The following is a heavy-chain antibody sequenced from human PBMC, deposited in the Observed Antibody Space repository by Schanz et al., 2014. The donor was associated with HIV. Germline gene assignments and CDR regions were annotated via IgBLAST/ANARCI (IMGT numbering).Heavy chain of an antibody. Sequence: QVQLVQSGAEVKKPGSSVKVSCKASGGTFSSYAINWVRQAPGQGLEWMGGIIPMFGTTNNAQKFQGRVTITADESTSTAYMEVSSLRSEDTALYYCARTRTTYYYDSSGYSAFDIWGQGTMVTVSS. CDR3: ARTRTTYYYDSSGYSAFDI. J-gene: IGHJ3*02. V-gene: IGHV1-69*01. CDR2: IIPMFGTT. CDR1: GGTFSSYA. D-gene: IGHD3-22*01.